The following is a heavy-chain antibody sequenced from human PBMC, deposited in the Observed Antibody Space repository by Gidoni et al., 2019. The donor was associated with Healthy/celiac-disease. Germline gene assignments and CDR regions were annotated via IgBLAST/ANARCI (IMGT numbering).Heavy chain of an antibody. CDR3: ARGKRKRYYDSSGYYEFDY. CDR2: INHSGST. CDR1: GGSFSGYY. V-gene: IGHV4-34*01. Sequence: QVQLQQWGAGLLKPSETLSLTCAVYGGSFSGYYWSWIRQPPGKGLEWIGEINHSGSTNYNPSLKSRVTISVDTSKNQFSLKLSSVTAADTAVYYCARGKRKRYYDSSGYYEFDYWGQGTLVTVSS. J-gene: IGHJ4*02. D-gene: IGHD3-22*01.